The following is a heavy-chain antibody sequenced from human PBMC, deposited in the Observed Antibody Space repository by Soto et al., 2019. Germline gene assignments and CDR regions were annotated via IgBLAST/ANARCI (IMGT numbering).Heavy chain of an antibody. D-gene: IGHD3-3*01. J-gene: IGHJ4*02. CDR3: ATGVIWIGYFTVDS. V-gene: IGHV1-69*13. Sequence: SVKVSCKASGGSFGNSAINWVRQTPGQGLEWLGGFIPVYRTLNYAQKFQSRVTITADESTGAAYMTLSSLASNDTAVYYCATGVIWIGYFTVDSWGQGTRVTVSS. CDR2: FIPVYRTL. CDR1: GGSFGNSA.